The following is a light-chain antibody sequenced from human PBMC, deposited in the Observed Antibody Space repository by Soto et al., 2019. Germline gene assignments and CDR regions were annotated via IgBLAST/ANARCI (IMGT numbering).Light chain of an antibody. J-gene: IGKJ2*01. CDR1: QSISSW. Sequence: SPSTLSASVGDRVTITCRASQSISSWLAWYQQKPGKAPKPLIYKASSLESGVPSRFSGSGSWTEFTLTISSLQPDDFATYYCQQYNSYSRTFGQGTK. V-gene: IGKV1-5*03. CDR2: KAS. CDR3: QQYNSYSRT.